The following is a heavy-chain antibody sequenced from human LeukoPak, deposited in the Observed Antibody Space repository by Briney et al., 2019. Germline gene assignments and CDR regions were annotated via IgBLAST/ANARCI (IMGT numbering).Heavy chain of an antibody. CDR1: GGSISSSNW. J-gene: IGHJ4*02. CDR2: IYHSGST. Sequence: ASETLSLTCAVSGGSISSSNWWSWVRQPPGKGLEWIGEIYHSGSTNYNPSLKSRVTISVDKSKNQFSLELTSVTAADTAAYFCAREDIAAAGTSCYFDYWGQGTLVTVSS. CDR3: AREDIAAAGTSCYFDY. V-gene: IGHV4-4*02. D-gene: IGHD6-13*01.